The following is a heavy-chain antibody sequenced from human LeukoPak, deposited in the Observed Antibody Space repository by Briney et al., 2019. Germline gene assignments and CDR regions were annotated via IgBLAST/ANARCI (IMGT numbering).Heavy chain of an antibody. CDR2: ISYDGSNK. CDR3: ANLRRGKTTGYSSSWYSGTDY. J-gene: IGHJ4*02. V-gene: IGHV3-30-3*01. Sequence: GGFLRLSCAASGFTFSSYAMHWVRQAPGKGLEWVAVISYDGSNKYYADSVKGRFTISRDNSKNTLYLQMNSLRAEDTAVYYCANLRRGKTTGYSSSWYSGTDYWGQGTLVTVSS. CDR1: GFTFSSYA. D-gene: IGHD6-13*01.